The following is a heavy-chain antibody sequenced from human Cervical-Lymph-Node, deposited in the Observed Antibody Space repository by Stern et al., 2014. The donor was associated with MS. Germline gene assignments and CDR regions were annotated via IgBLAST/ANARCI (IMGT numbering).Heavy chain of an antibody. CDR2: VSHDGTNR. CDR1: GFIFSGYG. V-gene: IGHV3-30*18. J-gene: IGHJ4*02. CDR3: AKTGGNCPNGVCYCFFDY. D-gene: IGHD2-8*01. Sequence: VQLVESGGGVVQPGRSLRLSCSASGFIFSGYGMHWVRQAPGKGLEWVAGVSHDGTNRYYADSVKDRFTISRDNSNNTLYLQMNSLRAEATAVYYCAKTGGNCPNGVCYCFFDYWGQGTRVTVSS.